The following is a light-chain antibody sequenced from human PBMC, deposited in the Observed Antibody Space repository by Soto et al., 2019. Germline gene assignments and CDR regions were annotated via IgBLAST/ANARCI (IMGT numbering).Light chain of an antibody. CDR2: SDT. CDR1: NIGSKS. J-gene: IGLJ2*01. CDR3: QVWDSSSDHPVL. V-gene: IGLV3-21*04. Sequence: SYELTQPPSVSVAPGKTARITCGGNNIGSKSVHWYQQKPGQAPVLVIYSDTDRPSGIPERFSGSNSGNTATLTISRVEAGDEADYYCQVWDSSSDHPVLFGGGTKLTVL.